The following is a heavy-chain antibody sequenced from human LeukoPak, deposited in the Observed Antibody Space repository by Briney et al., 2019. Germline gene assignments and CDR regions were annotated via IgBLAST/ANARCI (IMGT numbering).Heavy chain of an antibody. D-gene: IGHD3-22*01. CDR3: ARGDDSGYYDYFDY. Sequence: GGALRLSCAASGFTFSSYAMSWVRQAPGKGLEWVSAIRDSGSSTYYAASVKGRFTISRDFSKNTVFLHMNSLRAEDTAMYYCARGDDSGYYDYFDYWGQGALVTVSS. CDR1: GFTFSSYA. V-gene: IGHV3-23*01. CDR2: IRDSGSST. J-gene: IGHJ4*02.